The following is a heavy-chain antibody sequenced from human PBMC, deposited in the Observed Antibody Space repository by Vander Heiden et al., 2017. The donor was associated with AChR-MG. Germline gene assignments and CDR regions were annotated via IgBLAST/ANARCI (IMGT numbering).Heavy chain of an antibody. J-gene: IGHJ4*02. CDR3: ARWASSGYSSGWADY. D-gene: IGHD6-19*01. V-gene: IGHV3-7*01. CDR2: IKEDGSEK. Sequence: EVQLVESGGDLVQPGGSLRLSCVASGLTFSSYWMSWVRQAPGKGPEWLANIKEDGSEKHYVDSVEGRFTISRDNAKNSLYLQMSSLRAEDTAVYYCARWASSGYSSGWADYWGQGTLVTVSS. CDR1: GLTFSSYW.